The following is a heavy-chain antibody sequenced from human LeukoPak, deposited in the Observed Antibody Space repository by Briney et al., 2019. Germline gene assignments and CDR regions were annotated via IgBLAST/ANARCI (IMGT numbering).Heavy chain of an antibody. D-gene: IGHD3-10*01. CDR1: GFTFSSYA. Sequence: PGGSLRLSCAASGFTFSSYAMNWVRQAPGKGLEWVSGISGGGASTYYADSVKGRFTISRDNSKNTLYLQMSSLRAEDTALYYCAEGDDIWFGDQNGMDVWGQGTTVTVSS. CDR2: ISGGGAST. J-gene: IGHJ6*02. V-gene: IGHV3-23*01. CDR3: AEGDDIWFGDQNGMDV.